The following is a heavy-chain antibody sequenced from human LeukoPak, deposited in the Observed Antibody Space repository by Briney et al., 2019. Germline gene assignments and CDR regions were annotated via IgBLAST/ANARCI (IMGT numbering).Heavy chain of an antibody. Sequence: SGGSLRLSCAASGFTLSSNSMNWVRQAPGKGLEWVSYISSSTTTIHYADFVKGRFTISRGNSKNTLYLQMNSLRAEDTAVYYCAKGRLPTDYWGQGTLVTVSS. CDR1: GFTLSSNS. CDR3: AKGRLPTDY. J-gene: IGHJ4*02. V-gene: IGHV3-48*01. CDR2: ISSSTTTI.